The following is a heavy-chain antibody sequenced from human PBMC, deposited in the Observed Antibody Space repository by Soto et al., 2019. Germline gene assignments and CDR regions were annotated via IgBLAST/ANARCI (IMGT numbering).Heavy chain of an antibody. CDR2: ISSSSSYI. CDR1: GFTFSSYS. J-gene: IGHJ4*02. D-gene: IGHD1-26*01. Sequence: GGSLRLSCAASGFTFSSYSMNWVRQAPGKGLEWVSSISSSSSYIYSADSVKGRFTISRDNAKNSLYLQMNSLRAEDTAVYYCARDVQVFYSGSYYFDYWGQGTLVTVSP. V-gene: IGHV3-21*01. CDR3: ARDVQVFYSGSYYFDY.